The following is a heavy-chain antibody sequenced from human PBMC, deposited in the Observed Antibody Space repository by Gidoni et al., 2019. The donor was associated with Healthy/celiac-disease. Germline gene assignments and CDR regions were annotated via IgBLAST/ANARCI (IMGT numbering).Heavy chain of an antibody. CDR1: GFTFSSYS. Sequence: EVQLVESGGGLVKPGGSLRLSCAASGFTFSSYSMNWVRQAPGKGLEWVSSISSSSSYIYYADSVKGRFTIPRDNAKNSLYLQMNSLRAEDTAVYYCARDMRITVTVPYYYGMDVWGQGTTVTVSS. J-gene: IGHJ6*02. V-gene: IGHV3-21*01. D-gene: IGHD4-4*01. CDR2: ISSSSSYI. CDR3: ARDMRITVTVPYYYGMDV.